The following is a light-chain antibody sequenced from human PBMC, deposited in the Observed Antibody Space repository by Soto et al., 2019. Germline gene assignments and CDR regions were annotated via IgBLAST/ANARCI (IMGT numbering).Light chain of an antibody. CDR2: DAS. CDR3: QQRSKWPPLT. CDR1: QSVSSY. Sequence: EIVLTQSPATLSLSPGERATLSCRASQSVSSYLAWYQQKPGQAPRLLIFDASNGATGIPARFSGSGSGTDFTLTISSLEPEDFAVYYCQQRSKWPPLTFGGGNKVEI. V-gene: IGKV3-11*01. J-gene: IGKJ4*01.